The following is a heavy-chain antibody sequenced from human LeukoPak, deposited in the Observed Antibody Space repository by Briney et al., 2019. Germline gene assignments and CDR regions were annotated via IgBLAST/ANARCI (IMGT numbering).Heavy chain of an antibody. CDR1: GFTFRSYG. V-gene: IGHV3-33*06. J-gene: IGHJ4*02. Sequence: PGRSLRLSCAASGFTFRSYGMHWVRQAPGKGLEWVAVIWYDGSNKYYADSVKGRFTISRDNSKNTLYLQMNSLRAEDTAVYYCAKPTYSSGWYYFDYWGQGTLVTVSS. CDR2: IWYDGSNK. D-gene: IGHD6-19*01. CDR3: AKPTYSSGWYYFDY.